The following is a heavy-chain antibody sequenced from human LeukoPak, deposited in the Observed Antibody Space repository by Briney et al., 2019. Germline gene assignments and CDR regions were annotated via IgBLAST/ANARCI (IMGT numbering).Heavy chain of an antibody. CDR3: ARDQYSSGWYDQDY. J-gene: IGHJ4*02. Sequence: PSETLSLTCAVSGYSISSGYYWGWIRQPPGKGLEWIGSIYHSGSTYYNPSLKSRVTISVDTSKSQFSLKLSSVTAADTAVYYCARDQYSSGWYDQDYWGQGTLVTVSS. V-gene: IGHV4-38-2*02. CDR2: IYHSGST. D-gene: IGHD6-19*01. CDR1: GYSISSGYY.